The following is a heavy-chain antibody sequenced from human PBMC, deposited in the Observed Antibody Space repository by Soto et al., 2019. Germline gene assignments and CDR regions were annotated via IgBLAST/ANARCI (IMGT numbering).Heavy chain of an antibody. Sequence: EVQLVESGGGLVQPGGSLRLSCAPSGFTFSRFELHWFRQAPGKRLEWISYISSSGSTAYYASSVEGRFTISRDNANNSVYLQMDSLRAEDTALYYCTSAAWFPYLSFYWGQGALVTVSS. CDR2: ISSSGSTA. D-gene: IGHD3-10*01. CDR1: GFTFSRFE. V-gene: IGHV3-48*03. J-gene: IGHJ4*02. CDR3: TSAAWFPYLSFY.